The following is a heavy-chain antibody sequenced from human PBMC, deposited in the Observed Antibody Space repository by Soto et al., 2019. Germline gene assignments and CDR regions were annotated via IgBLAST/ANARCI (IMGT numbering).Heavy chain of an antibody. V-gene: IGHV3-30-3*01. CDR3: ARDRDEYSSSAFDY. J-gene: IGHJ4*02. CDR1: GFTFSSYA. Sequence: GGSLRLSCAASGFTFSSYAMHWVRQAPGKGLEWVAVISYDGSNKYYADSVKGRFTISRDNSKNTLYLQMNSLRAEDTAVYYCARDRDEYSSSAFDYWGQGTLVTVSS. D-gene: IGHD6-6*01. CDR2: ISYDGSNK.